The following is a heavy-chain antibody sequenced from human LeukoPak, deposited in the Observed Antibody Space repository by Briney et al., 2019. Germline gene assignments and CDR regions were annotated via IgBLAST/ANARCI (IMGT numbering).Heavy chain of an antibody. V-gene: IGHV3-15*01. CDR2: IKRKTDGGTT. J-gene: IGHJ4*02. CDR1: GFTFSDAW. D-gene: IGHD3-16*01. CDR3: TTGGGTSDY. Sequence: PGGSLRLSCAASGFTFSDAWMSWVRQAPGKGLEWVGRIKRKTDGGTTDYAAPVKGRFTISRDDSINMLYLQMNILMTEDTAMYYCTTGGGTSDYWGQGTLVTVSS.